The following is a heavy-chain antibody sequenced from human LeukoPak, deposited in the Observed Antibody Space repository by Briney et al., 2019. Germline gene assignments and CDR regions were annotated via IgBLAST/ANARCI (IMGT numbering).Heavy chain of an antibody. CDR3: SREQGAPGDY. Sequence: ASVKVSCKASGYTFTGQYIHWVRQGPGQGLEWMGWINPNTGGTNYAHKFQGRVIMTRDTSINTAYMELNNLNSDDTAVYYCSREQGAPGDYWGQGTLVTVSS. V-gene: IGHV1-2*02. D-gene: IGHD3-16*01. J-gene: IGHJ4*02. CDR2: INPNTGGT. CDR1: GYTFTGQY.